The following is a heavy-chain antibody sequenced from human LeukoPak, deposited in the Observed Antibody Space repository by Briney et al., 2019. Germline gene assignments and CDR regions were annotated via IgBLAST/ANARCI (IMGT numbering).Heavy chain of an antibody. D-gene: IGHD6-13*01. J-gene: IGHJ6*02. Sequence: GGSLRLSCAASGFTFNRHTMNWVRQAPGKGLEWVSSISASSTYIYYADSVKGRFTISRDNSKNTLYLQMNSLRAEDTAVYYCARGPKGSAAAAEGGTVPDYYYYYGMDVWGQGTTVTVSS. CDR3: ARGPKGSAAAAEGGTVPDYYYYYGMDV. CDR2: ISASSTYI. CDR1: GFTFNRHT. V-gene: IGHV3-21*04.